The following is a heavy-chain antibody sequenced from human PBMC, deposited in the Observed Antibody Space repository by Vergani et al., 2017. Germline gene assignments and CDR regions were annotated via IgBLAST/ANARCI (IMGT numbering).Heavy chain of an antibody. CDR3: ARQLDTSTWGLGY. CDR2: IYPGDSDT. V-gene: IGHV5-51*01. J-gene: IGHJ4*02. CDR1: GYSFTSYW. D-gene: IGHD6-13*01. Sequence: EVQLVQSGAEVKKPGESLKISCKGSGYSFTSYWIGWVRQMPGKGLEWMGSIYPGDSDTRYSPSFRGQVTISADKSIATAYLQWSSLKASDTAMYYCARQLDTSTWGLGYWGQGTLVTVSS.